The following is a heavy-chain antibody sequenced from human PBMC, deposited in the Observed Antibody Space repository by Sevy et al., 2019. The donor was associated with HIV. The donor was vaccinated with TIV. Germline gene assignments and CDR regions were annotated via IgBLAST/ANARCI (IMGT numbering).Heavy chain of an antibody. Sequence: GGSLRLSCTASGFTFGDYAMSWFRQAPGKGLEWVGFIRSKAYGGTTEYAAYVKGRFTISRDDSKSNAYPQMNSLKTEDRAVYYCTRKNYGGNSDFDYWGQGTLVTVSS. D-gene: IGHD4-17*01. J-gene: IGHJ4*02. V-gene: IGHV3-49*03. CDR1: GFTFGDYA. CDR2: IRSKAYGGTT. CDR3: TRKNYGGNSDFDY.